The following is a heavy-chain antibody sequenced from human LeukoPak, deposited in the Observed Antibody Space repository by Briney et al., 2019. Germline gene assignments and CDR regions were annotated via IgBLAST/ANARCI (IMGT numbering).Heavy chain of an antibody. Sequence: ASVKVSCKASGYTFTSYGISWVRQAPGQGLEWMGWISAYNGNTNYAQKLQGGVTMTTDTSTSTAYMELRSLRSDDTAVYYCARGGFIVVVPAAENFDYWGQGTLVTVSS. CDR1: GYTFTSYG. CDR3: ARGGFIVVVPAAENFDY. J-gene: IGHJ4*02. V-gene: IGHV1-18*01. D-gene: IGHD2-2*01. CDR2: ISAYNGNT.